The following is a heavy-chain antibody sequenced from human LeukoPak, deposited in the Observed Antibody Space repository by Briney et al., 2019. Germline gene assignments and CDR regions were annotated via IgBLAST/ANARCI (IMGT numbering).Heavy chain of an antibody. Sequence: SETLSLTCTVSGGSISSYYWSWIRQPAGKGLEWIGRIFTSGSTNYNPSLKSRVTISVDKSKNQFSLKLSSVTAADTAVYYCARGVPGGPRMARKADWFDPWGQGTLVTVSS. CDR1: GGSISSYY. D-gene: IGHD1-14*01. V-gene: IGHV4-4*07. CDR3: ARGVPGGPRMARKADWFDP. J-gene: IGHJ5*02. CDR2: IFTSGST.